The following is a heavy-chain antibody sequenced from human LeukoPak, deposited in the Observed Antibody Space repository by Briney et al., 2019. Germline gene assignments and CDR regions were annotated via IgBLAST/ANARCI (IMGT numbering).Heavy chain of an antibody. Sequence: SETLSLTCTVSGGFISSSSYYWGWIRQPPGKGLEWIGSIYYSGSTYYNPSLKSRVTISVDTSKNQFSLKLSSVTAADTAVYYCSLHEVSPYSSSWYGYFDCWGQGTLVTVSS. CDR3: SLHEVSPYSSSWYGYFDC. CDR2: IYYSGST. V-gene: IGHV4-39*01. CDR1: GGFISSSSYY. D-gene: IGHD6-13*01. J-gene: IGHJ4*02.